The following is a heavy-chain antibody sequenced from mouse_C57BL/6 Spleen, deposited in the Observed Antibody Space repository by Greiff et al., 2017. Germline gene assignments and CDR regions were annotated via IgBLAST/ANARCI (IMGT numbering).Heavy chain of an antibody. CDR2: IYPGNSDT. Sequence: EVQLQQSGTVLARPGASVKMSCKTSGYTFTSYWMHWVKQRPGQGLEWIGAIYPGNSDTSYNQKFKGKAKLTAVTAASTAYMELSSLTNEDAAVYYCSSDYEYDRFAYWGQGTLVTVSA. J-gene: IGHJ3*01. D-gene: IGHD2-4*01. CDR1: GYTFTSYW. CDR3: SSDYEYDRFAY. V-gene: IGHV1-5*01.